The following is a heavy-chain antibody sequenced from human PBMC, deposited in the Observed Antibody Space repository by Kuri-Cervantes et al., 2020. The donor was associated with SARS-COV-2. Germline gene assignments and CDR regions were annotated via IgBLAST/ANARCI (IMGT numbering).Heavy chain of an antibody. Sequence: SETLSLTCTVSGASIRRYYWSWLRQPPGKELEWLGYIYYSGSTNYNPSLNGRVTMSVDTSKNQFSLKLSSVTAADTAVYYCARGLYYYDSSGPWGQGTLVTVSS. CDR2: IYYSGST. V-gene: IGHV4-59*01. CDR1: GASIRRYY. D-gene: IGHD3-22*01. J-gene: IGHJ5*02. CDR3: ARGLYYYDSSGP.